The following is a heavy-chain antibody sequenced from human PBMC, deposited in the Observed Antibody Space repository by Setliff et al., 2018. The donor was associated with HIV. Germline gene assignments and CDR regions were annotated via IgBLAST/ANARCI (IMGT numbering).Heavy chain of an antibody. V-gene: IGHV4-61*02. CDR3: VRVPDY. J-gene: IGHJ4*02. Sequence: SETLSLTCTVSGGSISSGSYYWSWIRQPAGKGLEWIGRIYTSGSTNYNPSLKSRVTISVDTSKNQFSLKLSSVTAADTAVYYCVRVPDYWGQGTLVTVSS. CDR2: IYTSGST. CDR1: GGSISSGSYY.